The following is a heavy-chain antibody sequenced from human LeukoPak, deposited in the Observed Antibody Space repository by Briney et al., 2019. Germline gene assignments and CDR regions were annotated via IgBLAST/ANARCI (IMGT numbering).Heavy chain of an antibody. CDR2: IYYSGST. J-gene: IGHJ4*02. D-gene: IGHD3-3*01. V-gene: IGHV4-31*03. CDR1: GGSISSGGYY. CDR3: ARVGSSVFWYFDY. Sequence: SETLSLTCTVSGGSISSGGYYWSWIRQHPGKGLEWIGYIYYSGSTYYNPSLKSRVTISVDTSKNQFSLKLSSVTAADTAVYYCARVGSSVFWYFDYWSQGTLVTASS.